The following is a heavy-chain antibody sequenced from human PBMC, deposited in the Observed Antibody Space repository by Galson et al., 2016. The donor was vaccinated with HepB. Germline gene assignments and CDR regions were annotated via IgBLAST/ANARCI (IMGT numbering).Heavy chain of an antibody. CDR3: ARGERWGTHLYFDL. V-gene: IGHV3-7*01. D-gene: IGHD3-16*01. J-gene: IGHJ2*01. Sequence: SLRLSCAASGFTFSTSWMTWVRQGPGKGLERVANINQDGSEKHYVDSMKGRFTISRDNANNLVFLQVNSLRAEDTAVYYCARGERWGTHLYFDLWGRGTLLTVSS. CDR1: GFTFSTSW. CDR2: INQDGSEK.